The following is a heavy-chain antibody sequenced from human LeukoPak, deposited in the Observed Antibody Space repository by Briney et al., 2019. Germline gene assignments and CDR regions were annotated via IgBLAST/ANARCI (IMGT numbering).Heavy chain of an antibody. D-gene: IGHD1-1*01. CDR3: TTENWYVFEN. Sequence: GGSLRLSCVASGFTFPSYWMHWVRQAPGKGLVWVSRIDSDGSTITYADSVKGRFTISRDNAKNTLYLQMNSLRAEDTAVFYCTTENWYVFENWGQGSLVTVSS. CDR1: GFTFPSYW. CDR2: IDSDGSTI. V-gene: IGHV3-74*01. J-gene: IGHJ4*02.